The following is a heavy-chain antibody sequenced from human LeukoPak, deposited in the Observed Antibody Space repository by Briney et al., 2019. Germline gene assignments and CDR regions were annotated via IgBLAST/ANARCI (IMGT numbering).Heavy chain of an antibody. CDR3: AKLDYGSGSFFDY. J-gene: IGHJ4*02. D-gene: IGHD3-10*01. CDR2: IYSGGGA. V-gene: IGHV3-53*01. CDR1: GFTVSNNY. Sequence: GGSLRLSCAASGFTVSNNYMSWVRQAPGKGLEWVSIIYSGGGANYADSVKGRFTISRDISKNTLYLQMDSLRPEDTAVYYCAKLDYGSGSFFDYWGQGTLVTVSS.